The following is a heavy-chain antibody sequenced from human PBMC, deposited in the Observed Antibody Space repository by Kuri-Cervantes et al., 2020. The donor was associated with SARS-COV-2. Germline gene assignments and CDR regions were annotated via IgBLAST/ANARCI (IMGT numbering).Heavy chain of an antibody. CDR3: ARDRAYSSSEYNWFDP. CDR2: IKSKTDGGTV. V-gene: IGHV3-15*01. J-gene: IGHJ5*02. D-gene: IGHD6-6*01. Sequence: GESLKISCSASGFTFSNAWMTWVRQAPGKGLEWVGRIKSKTDGGTVEYAAPVKGRFTISRDNAKNSLYLQMNSLRAEDTAVYYCARDRAYSSSEYNWFDPWGQGTLVTVSS. CDR1: GFTFSNAW.